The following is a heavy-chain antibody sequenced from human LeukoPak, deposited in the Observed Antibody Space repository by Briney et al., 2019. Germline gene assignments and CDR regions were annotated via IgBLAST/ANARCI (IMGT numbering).Heavy chain of an antibody. CDR2: IYYSGST. Sequence: SETLSLTCTVSGGSISSCGYYWSWIRQHPGKGLEWIGYIYYSGSTYYNPSLKSRVTISVDTSKNQFSLKLSSVTAADTAVYYCARFPFGGVIEVGYFDYWGQGTLVTVSS. CDR1: GGSISSCGYY. J-gene: IGHJ4*02. V-gene: IGHV4-31*03. D-gene: IGHD3-16*02. CDR3: ARFPFGGVIEVGYFDY.